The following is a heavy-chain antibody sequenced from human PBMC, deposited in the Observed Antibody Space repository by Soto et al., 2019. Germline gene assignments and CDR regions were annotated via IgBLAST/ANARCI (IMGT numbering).Heavy chain of an antibody. CDR1: GYTFTSYD. V-gene: IGHV1-8*01. CDR3: AREDCSSTSCYAFRASYYYYMDV. Sequence: ASVKVSCKASGYTFTSYDINWVRQATGQGLEWMGWMNPNSGNTGYAQKLQGRVTMTTDTSTSTAYMELRSLRSDDTAVYYCAREDCSSTSCYAFRASYYYYMDVWGKGTTVTVSS. CDR2: MNPNSGNT. J-gene: IGHJ6*03. D-gene: IGHD2-2*01.